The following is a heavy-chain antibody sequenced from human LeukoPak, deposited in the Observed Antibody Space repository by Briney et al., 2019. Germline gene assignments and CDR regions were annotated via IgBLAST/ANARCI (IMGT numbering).Heavy chain of an antibody. CDR3: VKGLGNYYGSNSKTYYYYYMDV. CDR1: GFSFADYA. D-gene: IGHD3-10*01. CDR2: ISWKSGTI. J-gene: IGHJ6*03. V-gene: IGHV3-9*01. Sequence: GGSLRLSCAASGFSFADYAMHWVRQAPGKGLEWVSGISWKSGTITYGDSVKGRFTISRDNAENSLYLQMHSLRVEDTALYYCVKGLGNYYGSNSKTYYYYYMDVWGKGTTVTVSS.